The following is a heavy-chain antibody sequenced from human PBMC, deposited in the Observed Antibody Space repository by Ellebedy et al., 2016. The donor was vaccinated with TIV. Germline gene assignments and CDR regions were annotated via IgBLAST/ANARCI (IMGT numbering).Heavy chain of an antibody. J-gene: IGHJ3*02. Sequence: GESLKISCAASGFTFSSYSMNWVRQAPGKGLEWVLSISSSSSYIYYADSMKGRFTISRDNAKNSLYLQMNSLRAEDTAVYYCARVVLLWFGEAGAFDIWGQGTMVTVSS. CDR3: ARVVLLWFGEAGAFDI. V-gene: IGHV3-21*01. CDR1: GFTFSSYS. CDR2: ISSSSSYI. D-gene: IGHD3-10*01.